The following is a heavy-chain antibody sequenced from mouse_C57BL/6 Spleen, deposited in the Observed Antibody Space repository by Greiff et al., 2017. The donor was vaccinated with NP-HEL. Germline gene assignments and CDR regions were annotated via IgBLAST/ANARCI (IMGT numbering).Heavy chain of an antibody. J-gene: IGHJ3*01. Sequence: QVQLKQPGAELVKPGASVKLSCKASGYTFTSYWMQWVNQRPGQGLEWIGEIDPSDSYTNYNQKFKGKATLTVDTSSSTAYMQLSSLTSEDSAVYYCATYDGYYFWGQGTLVTVSA. CDR3: ATYDGYYF. CDR1: GYTFTSYW. V-gene: IGHV1-50*01. D-gene: IGHD2-3*01. CDR2: IDPSDSYT.